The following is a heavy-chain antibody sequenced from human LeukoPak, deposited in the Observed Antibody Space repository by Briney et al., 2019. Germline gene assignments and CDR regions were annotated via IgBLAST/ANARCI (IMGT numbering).Heavy chain of an antibody. CDR2: IKQDGSEK. CDR3: AREAQTFNWFHYYYYGMDV. J-gene: IGHJ6*02. CDR1: GFTFSSYW. Sequence: GGSLRLSCAASGFTFSSYWMSWVRQAPGKGLEWEANIKQDGSEKYYVDSVKGRFTISRDNAKNSLYLQMNSLRAEDTAVYYCAREAQTFNWFHYYYYGMDVWGQGTTVTVSS. D-gene: IGHD3-9*01. V-gene: IGHV3-7*01.